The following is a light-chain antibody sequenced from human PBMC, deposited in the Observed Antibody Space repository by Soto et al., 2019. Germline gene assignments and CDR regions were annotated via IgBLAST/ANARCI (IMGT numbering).Light chain of an antibody. V-gene: IGLV2-14*01. CDR2: EVS. CDR3: SSYTSSSTRV. Sequence: QSALTQPASVSGSPGQSITISCTGTSSDVGGYNYVSWYQQHPGKAPKLMIYEVSNRPSGVSNRFSGSKSGNTVSLTISGLQAEDEADYYCSSYTSSSTRVFGGGTMLTVL. J-gene: IGLJ3*02. CDR1: SSDVGGYNY.